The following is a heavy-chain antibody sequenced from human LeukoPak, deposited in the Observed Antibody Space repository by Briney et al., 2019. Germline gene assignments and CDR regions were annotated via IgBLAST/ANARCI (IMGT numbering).Heavy chain of an antibody. D-gene: IGHD6-19*01. V-gene: IGHV1-8*03. CDR3: ARAPQWLVLGACYYYMDV. Sequence: ASVKVSCKASGYTFTSYDINWVRQATGQGLEWMGWMNPNSGNTGYAQKFQGRVTITRNTYISTAYMELSSLRSEDTAVYYCARAPQWLVLGACYYYMDVWGKGTTVTVSS. CDR1: GYTFTSYD. CDR2: MNPNSGNT. J-gene: IGHJ6*03.